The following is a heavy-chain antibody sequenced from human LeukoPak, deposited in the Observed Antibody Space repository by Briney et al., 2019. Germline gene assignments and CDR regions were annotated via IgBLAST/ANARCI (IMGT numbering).Heavy chain of an antibody. CDR2: IYTSGST. V-gene: IGHV4-61*02. CDR1: GGSISSGSYY. J-gene: IGHJ4*02. CDR3: ARGAAKWELRRRLFDY. D-gene: IGHD1-26*01. Sequence: SQTLSLTCTVSGGSISSGSYYWSWIRQPAGKGLEWIGRIYTSGSTNYNPSLKSRVTISVDTSKNQFSLKLSSVTAADTAVYYCARGAAKWELRRRLFDYWGQGTLVTVSS.